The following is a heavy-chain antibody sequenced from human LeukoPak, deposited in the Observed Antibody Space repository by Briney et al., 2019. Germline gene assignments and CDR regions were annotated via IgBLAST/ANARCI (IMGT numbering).Heavy chain of an antibody. J-gene: IGHJ6*03. V-gene: IGHV1-18*01. D-gene: IGHD1-26*01. CDR2: ISAYNGNT. Sequence: ASVKVSCKASGYTFTSYGISWVRQAPGQGLEWMGWISAYNGNTNYAQKLQGRVTMTTDTSTSTAYMELRSLRSDDTAVYYCARVQEGSIVGATTPYYYYYMDVWGKGTTVTISS. CDR3: ARVQEGSIVGATTPYYYYYMDV. CDR1: GYTFTSYG.